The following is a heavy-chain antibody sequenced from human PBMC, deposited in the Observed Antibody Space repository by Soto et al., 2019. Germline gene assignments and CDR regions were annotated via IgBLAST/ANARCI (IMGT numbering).Heavy chain of an antibody. CDR2: IYYSGST. V-gene: IGHV4-59*01. Sequence: SETLSLTCTVSGGSISSYYWSWIRQPPGKGLEWIGYIYYSGSTNYNPSLKSRVTISVDTSKNQFSLKLSSVTAADTAVYYCASGLYSQDPYYMDVWGKGTTVTVSS. D-gene: IGHD2-8*01. CDR3: ASGLYSQDPYYMDV. J-gene: IGHJ6*03. CDR1: GGSISSYY.